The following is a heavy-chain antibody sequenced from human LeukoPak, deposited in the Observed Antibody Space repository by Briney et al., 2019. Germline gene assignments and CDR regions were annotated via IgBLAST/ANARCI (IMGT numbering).Heavy chain of an antibody. J-gene: IGHJ4*02. CDR3: ARDDYGDYGGRDDY. CDR2: ISSSSSYI. D-gene: IGHD4-17*01. Sequence: GGSLRLSCAASGFTFSSYSMNWVRQAPGKGLEWVSSISSSSSYIYYADSVKGRFTISRDNAKNSLYLQMDSLRAEDTAVYYCARDDYGDYGGRDDYWGQGTLVTVSS. V-gene: IGHV3-21*01. CDR1: GFTFSSYS.